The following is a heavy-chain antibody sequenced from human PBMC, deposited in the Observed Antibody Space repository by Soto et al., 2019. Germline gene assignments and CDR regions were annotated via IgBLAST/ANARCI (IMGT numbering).Heavy chain of an antibody. Sequence: GGSLRLSCVVSGFSFDTYDMSWVRQASGKGLEWVSGISGNGGSTKYADSVKGRFTISRDSSKNMVFLQMTSLRGEDTAVYYCAKTGRAGLGVKVSRFYLDNWGPATLVTVSS. CDR1: GFSFDTYD. CDR3: AKTGRAGLGVKVSRFYLDN. J-gene: IGHJ4*02. CDR2: ISGNGGST. D-gene: IGHD3-10*01. V-gene: IGHV3-23*01.